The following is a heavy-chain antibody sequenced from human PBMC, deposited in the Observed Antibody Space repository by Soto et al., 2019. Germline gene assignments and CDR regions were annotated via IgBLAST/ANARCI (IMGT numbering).Heavy chain of an antibody. J-gene: IGHJ4*02. CDR1: GGTINSTSYY. CDR2: INYSWRT. D-gene: IGHD2-2*01. Sequence: QLQLQESGPGLVKPSETLSLTCTVSGGTINSTSYYWGWIRQPPGKGLEWVGSINYSWRTYDNPSLNSRVTISVDPSNNQYALKLCSVTAADTAGYYCARLNRTIISVWGQGTLVTVAS. V-gene: IGHV4-39*01. CDR3: ARLNRTIISV.